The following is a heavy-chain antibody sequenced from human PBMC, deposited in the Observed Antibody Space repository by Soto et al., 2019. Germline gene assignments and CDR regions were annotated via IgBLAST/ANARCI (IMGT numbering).Heavy chain of an antibody. Sequence: GGSLRLSCAASGFTFSSYAMSWVRQAPGKGLEWVSAISGSGGSTYYADSVKGRFTISRDNSKNTLYLQMNSLRAEDTAVYYCANQDVVITFGGVIVPLDYWGQGTLVTVSS. CDR3: ANQDVVITFGGVIVPLDY. D-gene: IGHD3-16*02. J-gene: IGHJ4*02. CDR1: GFTFSSYA. V-gene: IGHV3-23*01. CDR2: ISGSGGST.